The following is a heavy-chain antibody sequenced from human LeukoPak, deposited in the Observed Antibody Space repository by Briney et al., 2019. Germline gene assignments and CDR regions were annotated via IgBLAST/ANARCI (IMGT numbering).Heavy chain of an antibody. D-gene: IGHD1-26*01. CDR2: INPSGGST. J-gene: IGHJ3*02. V-gene: IGHV1-46*01. CDR1: GYTFTSYG. Sequence: GASVKVSCKASGYTFTSYGISWVRQAPGQGLEWMGIINPSGGSTSYAQKFQGRVTMTRDTSISTAYMELSRLRSDDTAVYYCARDRLRYSGSYYDAFDIWGQGTMVTVSS. CDR3: ARDRLRYSGSYYDAFDI.